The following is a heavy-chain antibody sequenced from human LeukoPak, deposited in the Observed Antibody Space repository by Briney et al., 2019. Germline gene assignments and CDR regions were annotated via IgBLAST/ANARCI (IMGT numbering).Heavy chain of an antibody. J-gene: IGHJ4*02. CDR2: IYYSGSA. D-gene: IGHD6-19*01. Sequence: KPSETLSLNCTVSGGSISGFYWGWIRQPPGKGLEWIGFIYYSGSANYNPSLKSRVTMSVDTSKNQFSLKLSSVTAADTAFYYCARDRDSSGWFDYWGQGTLVTVSS. CDR3: ARDRDSSGWFDY. CDR1: GGSISGFY. V-gene: IGHV4-59*01.